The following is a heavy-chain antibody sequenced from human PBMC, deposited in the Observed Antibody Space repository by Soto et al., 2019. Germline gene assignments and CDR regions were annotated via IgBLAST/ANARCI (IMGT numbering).Heavy chain of an antibody. J-gene: IGHJ4*02. V-gene: IGHV4-34*01. CDR1: GGSFSGYY. CDR2: INHSGST. Sequence: QVQLQQWGAGLLKPSETLSLTCAVYGGSFSGYYWSWIRQPPGKGLEWIGEINHSGSTNYNPSLKSRVTISVDTSKNQFSLKLSSVTAADTAVYYCARGRRYRTTVVTWWVDYWGQGTLVTVSS. D-gene: IGHD4-17*01. CDR3: ARGRRYRTTVVTWWVDY.